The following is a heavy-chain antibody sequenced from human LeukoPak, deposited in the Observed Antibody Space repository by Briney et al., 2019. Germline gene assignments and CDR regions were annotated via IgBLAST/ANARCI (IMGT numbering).Heavy chain of an antibody. J-gene: IGHJ4*02. CDR3: ARASPYYYDSSGSDY. CDR1: GFTFSSYW. V-gene: IGHV3-74*01. Sequence: GGSLRLSCAASGFTFSSYWMHWVRQAPGKGLVWVSRINSDGSSTSYAGSVKGRFTISRDNAKNTLYLQMNSLRAEDTAVYYCARASPYYYDSSGSDYWGQGTLVTVSS. D-gene: IGHD3-22*01. CDR2: INSDGSST.